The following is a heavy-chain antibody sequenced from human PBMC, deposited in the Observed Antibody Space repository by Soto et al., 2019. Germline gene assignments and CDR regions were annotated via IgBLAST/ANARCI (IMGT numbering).Heavy chain of an antibody. CDR3: ARHALTTLSYYYGMDV. Sequence: GASVKVSCKASGDTSTSYVISWVRQAPGQGLEWMGGIIPFFGTTEYAQKFQGRVTITADESTNTAYMELSSLKSEDTAVYYCARHALTTLSYYYGMDVWGQGTMGTVSS. CDR2: IIPFFGTT. J-gene: IGHJ6*02. CDR1: GDTSTSYV. D-gene: IGHD4-4*01. V-gene: IGHV1-69*13.